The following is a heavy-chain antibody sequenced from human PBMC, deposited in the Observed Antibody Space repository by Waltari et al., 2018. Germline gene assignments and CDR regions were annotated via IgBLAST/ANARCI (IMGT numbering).Heavy chain of an antibody. CDR2: IWYDGSNK. J-gene: IGHJ3*02. CDR1: GFPFRNHG. CDR3: ARGDGGSGLGASDI. V-gene: IGHV3-33*01. Sequence: QVQLVESGGGVVQSGRSLRLPCVGSGFPFRNHGMNWVRQAPGKGLEWVAGIWYDGSNKNYVDSVKGRFTISRDNSKNTLYLEMNSLRAEDTAVYFCARGDGGSGLGASDIWGQGTMVTVSS. D-gene: IGHD3-3*01.